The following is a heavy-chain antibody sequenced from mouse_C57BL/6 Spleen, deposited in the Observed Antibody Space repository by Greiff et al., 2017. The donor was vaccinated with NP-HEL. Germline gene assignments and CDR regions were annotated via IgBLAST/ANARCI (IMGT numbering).Heavy chain of an antibody. CDR1: GYSITSGYY. V-gene: IGHV3-6*01. CDR2: ISYDGSN. Sequence: VQLKESGPGLVKPSQSLSLTCSVTGYSITSGYYWNWIRQFPGNKLEWMGYISYDGSNNYNPSLKNRISITRDTSKNQFFLKLNSVTTEDTATYYCARGRGTVPLDYWGQGTTLTVSS. J-gene: IGHJ2*01. CDR3: ARGRGTVPLDY. D-gene: IGHD1-1*01.